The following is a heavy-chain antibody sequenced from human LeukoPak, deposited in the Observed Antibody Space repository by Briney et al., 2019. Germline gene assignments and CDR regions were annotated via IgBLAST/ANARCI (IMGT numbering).Heavy chain of an antibody. V-gene: IGHV3-30*04. Sequence: GGSPRLSCVGSGFTFRHYVMHWVRQAPGKGLEWVAVISYDETHKFYADSVKGRFTISRDNSNATLFLQMNSLRSEDAAVYYCVRARVRARSGAFDVWGQGTLVTVSS. CDR3: VRARVRARSGAFDV. J-gene: IGHJ3*01. CDR2: ISYDETHK. CDR1: GFTFRHYV. D-gene: IGHD3-10*01.